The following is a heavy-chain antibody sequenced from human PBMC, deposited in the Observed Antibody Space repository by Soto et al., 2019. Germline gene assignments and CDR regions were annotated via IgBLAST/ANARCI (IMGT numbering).Heavy chain of an antibody. V-gene: IGHV3-23*01. CDR1: GFTFSSYA. J-gene: IGHJ4*02. Sequence: LRLSCAASGFTFSSYAMSWVRRAPGKGLEWVSAISGSGGSTYYADSVKGRFTISRDNSKNTLYLQMNSLRAEDTAVYYCAKDPPSEYSSSWYGGYWGQGTLVTVSS. D-gene: IGHD6-13*01. CDR3: AKDPPSEYSSSWYGGY. CDR2: ISGSGGST.